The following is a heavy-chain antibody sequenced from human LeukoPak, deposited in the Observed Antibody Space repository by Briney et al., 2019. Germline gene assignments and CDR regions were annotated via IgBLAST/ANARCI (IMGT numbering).Heavy chain of an antibody. CDR3: ARGYYSNWYDY. J-gene: IGHJ5*01. V-gene: IGHV4-34*01. CDR2: INHSGRT. D-gene: IGHD3-10*01. CDR1: GGSFSRYY. Sequence: SETLSLTCAVYGGSFSRYYWSWIRQPPGKGLEWIGEINHSGRTNYNPSLKSRVTISVDTSKNQFSLNPSSAAPADTAVDFCARGYYSNWYDYWGQGTLVTVSS.